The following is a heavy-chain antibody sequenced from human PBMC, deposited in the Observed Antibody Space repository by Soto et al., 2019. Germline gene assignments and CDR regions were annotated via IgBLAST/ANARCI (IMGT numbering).Heavy chain of an antibody. V-gene: IGHV3-33*01. J-gene: IGHJ4*02. D-gene: IGHD3-10*01. CDR1: GFTFSTSG. Sequence: GGSLRLSCAPCGFTFSTSGMHWVRQAPGKGLEWVAVTWYAGSNQYYADSVKGRFTISRDNSKNMLYLQMNSLRAEDTAVYYCARDLGAFNYGSAYFDYWGQGTPVTVSS. CDR2: TWYAGSNQ. CDR3: ARDLGAFNYGSAYFDY.